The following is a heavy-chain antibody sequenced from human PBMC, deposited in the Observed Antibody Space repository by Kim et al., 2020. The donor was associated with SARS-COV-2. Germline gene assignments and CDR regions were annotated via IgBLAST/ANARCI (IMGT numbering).Heavy chain of an antibody. Sequence: GGSLRLSCAASGFTFSSYAMSWVRQAPGKGLEWVSAISGSGGSTYYADSVKGRFTISRDNSKNTLYLQMNSLRAEDTAVYYCAKGDDSSGYFGAHDYWGQGTLVTVSS. V-gene: IGHV3-23*01. CDR3: AKGDDSSGYFGAHDY. CDR1: GFTFSSYA. D-gene: IGHD3-22*01. CDR2: ISGSGGST. J-gene: IGHJ4*02.